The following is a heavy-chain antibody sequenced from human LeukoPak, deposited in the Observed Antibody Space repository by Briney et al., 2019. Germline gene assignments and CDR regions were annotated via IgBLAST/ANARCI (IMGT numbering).Heavy chain of an antibody. V-gene: IGHV4-59*08. CDR1: GGSISSYY. CDR2: IFYSGNT. Sequence: SETLSLTCTVSGGSISSYYWNWIRQPPGKGLEWIGHIFYSGNTNYSPSLKSQVTISVDTSKNQFSLKLTSVTAADTAIYYCARHSSGLYYFHYWGQGTLVTVSS. CDR3: ARHSSGLYYFHY. J-gene: IGHJ4*02. D-gene: IGHD6-19*01.